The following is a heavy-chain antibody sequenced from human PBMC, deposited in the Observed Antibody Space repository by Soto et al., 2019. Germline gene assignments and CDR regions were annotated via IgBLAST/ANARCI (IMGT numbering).Heavy chain of an antibody. J-gene: IGHJ6*02. CDR2: ISGYNGNT. CDR1: GYTFTNYG. V-gene: IGHV1-18*04. Sequence: ASVKVSCKASGYTFTNYGISWVRQAPGQGLEWMGWISGYNGNTKYAQKFQGRVTMTTDTPTNTAHMELRSLRSDDTAVYYCARDREYYYDSSGNYYYHYGMDVWGQGTTVTVSS. D-gene: IGHD3-22*01. CDR3: ARDREYYYDSSGNYYYHYGMDV.